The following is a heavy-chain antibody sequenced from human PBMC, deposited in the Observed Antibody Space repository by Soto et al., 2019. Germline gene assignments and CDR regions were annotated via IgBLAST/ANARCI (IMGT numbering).Heavy chain of an antibody. D-gene: IGHD3-16*02. CDR1: GGSISSGGYS. Sequence: QLQLQESGSGLVKPSQTLSLTCAVSGGSISSGGYSWSWIRQPPGKGLEWIGYIYHSGSTYYNPSLKSRVTISVDRSKNQFSLKVSSVTAADTAVYYCARGITFGGVIVPFDYWSQGTLVTVSS. CDR3: ARGITFGGVIVPFDY. V-gene: IGHV4-30-2*01. J-gene: IGHJ4*02. CDR2: IYHSGST.